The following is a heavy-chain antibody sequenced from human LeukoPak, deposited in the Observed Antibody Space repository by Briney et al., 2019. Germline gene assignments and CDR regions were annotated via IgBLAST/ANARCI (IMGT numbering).Heavy chain of an antibody. CDR2: INHNGNVN. CDR3: AKDAYGDYYRGDY. J-gene: IGHJ4*02. CDR1: GFTFSSYW. Sequence: GGSLRLSCAASGFTFSSYWMNWARQAPGKGLEWVASINHNGNVNYYVDSVKGRFTISRDNAKNSLYLQMSNLRAEDTAVYYCAKDAYGDYYRGDYWGQGTLVTVSS. V-gene: IGHV3-7*03. D-gene: IGHD4-17*01.